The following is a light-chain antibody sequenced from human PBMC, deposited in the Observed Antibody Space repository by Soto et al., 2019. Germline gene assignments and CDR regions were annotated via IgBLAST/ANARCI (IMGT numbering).Light chain of an antibody. Sequence: QSALTQPASVSGSPGQSITISCTGTSSDFGNYNLVSWYQQHPGKVPKLILFEVNKRPSGVSGRFSGSKSGNTASLTISGLQAEDEADYYCQAYDYSLTAFVFGGGTKLTVL. CDR3: QAYDYSLTAFV. J-gene: IGLJ3*02. V-gene: IGLV2-23*02. CDR1: SSDFGNYNL. CDR2: EVN.